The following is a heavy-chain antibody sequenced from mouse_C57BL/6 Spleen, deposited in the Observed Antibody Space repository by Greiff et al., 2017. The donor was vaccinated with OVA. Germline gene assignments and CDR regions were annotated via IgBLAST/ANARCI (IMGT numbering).Heavy chain of an antibody. CDR2: INPSNGGT. J-gene: IGHJ4*01. V-gene: IGHV1-53*01. CDR1: GYTFTSYW. CDR3: AIESSSGHYAMDY. D-gene: IGHD3-2*02. Sequence: QVQLQQPGTDLVKPGASVKLSCKASGYTFTSYWMHWVKQRPGQGLEWIGNINPSNGGTNYNEKFKSKATLTVDKSSITAYMQLSSLTSEDSAVYYCAIESSSGHYAMDYWGQGTSVTVSS.